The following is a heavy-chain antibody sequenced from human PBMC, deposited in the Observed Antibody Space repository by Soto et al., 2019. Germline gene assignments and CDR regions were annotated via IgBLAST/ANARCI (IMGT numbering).Heavy chain of an antibody. CDR3: ARGQWSAVVVILLDY. J-gene: IGHJ4*02. Sequence: ASVKVSCKASGYTFTSYYMHWVRQAPGQGLEWMGIINPSGGSTSYAQKFQGRVTMTRDTSTSTVYMELSSLRSEDTAVYYCARGQWSAVVVILLDYSGQGSLVIGSS. CDR1: GYTFTSYY. CDR2: INPSGGST. V-gene: IGHV1-46*01. D-gene: IGHD3-22*01.